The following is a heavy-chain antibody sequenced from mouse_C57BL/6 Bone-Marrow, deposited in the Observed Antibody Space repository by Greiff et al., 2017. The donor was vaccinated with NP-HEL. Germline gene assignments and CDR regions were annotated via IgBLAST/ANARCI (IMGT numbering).Heavy chain of an antibody. V-gene: IGHV3-6*01. D-gene: IGHD2-1*01. CDR2: ISYDGSN. Sequence: EVKLMESGPGLVKPSQSLSLTCSVTGYSITSGYYWNWIRQFPGNKLEWMGYISYDGSNNYNPSLKNRISITRDTSKNQFFLKLNSVTTEDTATYYCASIYSYYFDYWGQGTTLTVSS. CDR3: ASIYSYYFDY. J-gene: IGHJ2*01. CDR1: GYSITSGYY.